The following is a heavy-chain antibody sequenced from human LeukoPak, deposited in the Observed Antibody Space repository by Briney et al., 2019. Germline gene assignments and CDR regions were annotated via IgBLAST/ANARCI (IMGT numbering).Heavy chain of an antibody. CDR1: GFTFSNYN. D-gene: IGHD3-16*01. CDR2: ISSSSSYI. Sequence: GGSLRLSCAASGFTFSNYNMNWVRRAPGKGLEWVLSISSSSSYIYYADSVKGRFTISRDNANNSLYLQMNSLRAEDTTVYYCARGDSGGMDYWGQGTLVTVSS. V-gene: IGHV3-21*01. J-gene: IGHJ4*02. CDR3: ARGDSGGMDY.